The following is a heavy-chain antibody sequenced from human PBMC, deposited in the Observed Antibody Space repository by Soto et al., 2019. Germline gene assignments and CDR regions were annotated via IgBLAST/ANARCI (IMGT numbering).Heavy chain of an antibody. CDR1: GGSISSGGYY. CDR3: ARSDAYSFDY. CDR2: IYYTGST. V-gene: IGHV4-31*03. J-gene: IGHJ4*02. Sequence: QVQLQESGPGLVKPSQTLSLTCTVSGGSISSGGYYWSWIRQHPGKGLEWIGYIYYTGSTYYNPPLRSRVTMSVDTSKNQFSLKLSSVTAADTAVYYCARSDAYSFDYWGQGTLVTISS.